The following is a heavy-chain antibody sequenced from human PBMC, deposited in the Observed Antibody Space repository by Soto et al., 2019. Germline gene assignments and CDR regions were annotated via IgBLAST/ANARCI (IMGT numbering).Heavy chain of an antibody. V-gene: IGHV3-23*01. CDR3: ASDMVRGVIRYYGMDV. Sequence: GGSLRLSCAASGFAFTTYAMTWIRQAPGKGLEWVSSISNNGGRTFYSDSVKGRFTVSRDNSKNTLYLQMNSLRAEDTAVYYCASDMVRGVIRYYGMDVWGQGTTVTVSS. CDR1: GFAFTTYA. D-gene: IGHD3-10*01. CDR2: ISNNGGRT. J-gene: IGHJ6*02.